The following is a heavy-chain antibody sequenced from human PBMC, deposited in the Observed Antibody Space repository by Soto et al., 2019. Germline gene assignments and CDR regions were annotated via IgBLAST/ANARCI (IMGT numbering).Heavy chain of an antibody. J-gene: IGHJ6*02. Sequence: ASVKVSCKASGGTLSSYAISWVRQAPGQGLEWMGGIIPIFGTANYAQKFQGRVTITADESTSTAYMELSSLRSEDTAVYYCARGKAAAAPYYYYYGMDVWGQGTTVTVSS. CDR1: GGTLSSYA. D-gene: IGHD6-13*01. CDR3: ARGKAAAAPYYYYYGMDV. CDR2: IIPIFGTA. V-gene: IGHV1-69*13.